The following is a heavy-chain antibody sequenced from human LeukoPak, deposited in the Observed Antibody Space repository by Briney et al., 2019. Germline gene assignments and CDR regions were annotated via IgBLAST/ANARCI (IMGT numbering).Heavy chain of an antibody. V-gene: IGHV1-18*01. CDR3: ARGNYDILTGPRRTDAFDI. D-gene: IGHD3-9*01. CDR1: SYTFTNYA. CDR2: ISAYNGNT. Sequence: ASVKVSCQASSYTFTNYAISWVRQAPGQGLEWMGWISAYNGNTNYAQKLQGRVTMTTDTSTSTAYMELRSLRSDDTAMYYCARGNYDILTGPRRTDAFDIWGQGTMVTVSS. J-gene: IGHJ3*02.